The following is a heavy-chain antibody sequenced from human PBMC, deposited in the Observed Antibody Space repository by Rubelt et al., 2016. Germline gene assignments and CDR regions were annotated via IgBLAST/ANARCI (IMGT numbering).Heavy chain of an antibody. CDR3: ARGKEGLGVTMMDY. J-gene: IGHJ4*02. Sequence: QVQLQQWGAGLLKPSETLSLTCAVYGGSFSGYYWSWIRQPPGQGLEWIGEINHSGSTNYHPSLKSRVNISVETSSNPFSLKLSAVTAADTAVYYCARGKEGLGVTMMDYWGQGTLVTVSS. D-gene: IGHD3-22*01. CDR1: GGSFSGYY. V-gene: IGHV4-34*01. CDR2: INHSGST.